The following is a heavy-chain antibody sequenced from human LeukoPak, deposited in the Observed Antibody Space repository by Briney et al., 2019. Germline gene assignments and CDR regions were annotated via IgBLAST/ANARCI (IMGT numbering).Heavy chain of an antibody. CDR3: AKDLDIVVVPAVPPMLFDI. D-gene: IGHD2-2*03. CDR2: IHSGGST. Sequence: GGSLRLSCAASGITVSSNYMSWVRQAPGKGLEWVSVIHSGGSTYYADSVKGRFTISRDNSKNTLYLQMNSLRAEDTAVYYCAKDLDIVVVPAVPPMLFDIWGQGTMVTVSS. CDR1: GITVSSNY. J-gene: IGHJ3*02. V-gene: IGHV3-53*01.